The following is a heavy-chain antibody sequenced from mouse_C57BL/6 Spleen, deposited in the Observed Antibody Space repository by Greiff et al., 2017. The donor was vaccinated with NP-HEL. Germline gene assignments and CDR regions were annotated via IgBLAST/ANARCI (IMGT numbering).Heavy chain of an antibody. CDR3: ARPLLVGAMDY. J-gene: IGHJ4*01. CDR2: LDPNRGGT. CDR1: GYTFTSYW. D-gene: IGHD3-3*01. V-gene: IGHV1-72*01. Sequence: VQLQQPGAELVKPGASVKLSCKASGYTFTSYWMHWVKQRPGRGLEWIGRLDPNRGGTKYNEKFKSKATLTVDKPSSTAYMQLSSLTSEDSAVYYCARPLLVGAMDYWGQGTSVTVSS.